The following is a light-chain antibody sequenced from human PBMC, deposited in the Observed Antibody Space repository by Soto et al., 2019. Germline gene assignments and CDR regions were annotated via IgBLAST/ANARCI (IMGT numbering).Light chain of an antibody. CDR3: QQYYNLLLT. Sequence: DIQMTQSPSSLSASVGDRVTITCQASQDISNYLNWYQQKPGKAPKLLIYDASNLETGVPSRFSGSGSGTDVTFTISSLQPEDIATYYCQQYYNLLLTFGGGTKVEIK. J-gene: IGKJ4*01. V-gene: IGKV1-33*01. CDR1: QDISNY. CDR2: DAS.